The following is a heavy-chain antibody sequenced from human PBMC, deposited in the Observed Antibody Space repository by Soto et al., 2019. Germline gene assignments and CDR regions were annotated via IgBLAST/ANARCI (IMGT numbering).Heavy chain of an antibody. CDR2: IDPSDSYT. CDR3: ASGFWSGYYWYYYYGMDV. D-gene: IGHD3-3*01. V-gene: IGHV5-10-1*01. J-gene: IGHJ6*02. CDR1: GYSFTSYW. Sequence: PGESLKISCKGSGYSFTSYWISWVRQVPGKGLEWMGRIDPSDSYTNYSPSFQGHVTISADKSISTAYLQWSSLKASDTAMYYCASGFWSGYYWYYYYGMDVWGQGTTVTVSS.